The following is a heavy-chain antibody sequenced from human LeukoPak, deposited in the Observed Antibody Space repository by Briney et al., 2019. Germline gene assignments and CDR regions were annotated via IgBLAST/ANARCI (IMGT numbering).Heavy chain of an antibody. CDR3: ARSFDPGIAVAQDY. D-gene: IGHD6-19*01. CDR1: GGSFSGYY. CDR2: ISSSGSTI. V-gene: IGHV3-11*04. Sequence: LSLTCAVYGGSFSGYYWSWIRQAPGKGLEWVSYISSSGSTIYYADSVKGRFTISRDNAKNSLYLQMNSLRAEDTAVYYCARSFDPGIAVAQDYWGQGTLVTVSS. J-gene: IGHJ4*02.